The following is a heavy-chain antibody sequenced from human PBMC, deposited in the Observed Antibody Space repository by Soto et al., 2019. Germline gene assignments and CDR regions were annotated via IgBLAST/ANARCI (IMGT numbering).Heavy chain of an antibody. CDR3: ARGVPNYYAMDV. J-gene: IGHJ6*02. CDR1: GFTFSNYW. CDR2: IKFDGSNT. Sequence: EVQLVESGGGLVQPGGSLRLSCAASGFTFSNYWMHWVRQAPGKGLVWVSRIKFDGSNTDYADSVKGRFTISRDNAKNTLYPQMNSLRAEDTTLYYCARGVPNYYAMDVWGQGTTVTVSS. V-gene: IGHV3-74*01.